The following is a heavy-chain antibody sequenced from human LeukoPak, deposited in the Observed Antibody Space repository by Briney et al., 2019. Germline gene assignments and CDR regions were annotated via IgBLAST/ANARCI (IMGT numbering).Heavy chain of an antibody. J-gene: IGHJ4*02. CDR3: AGKYYYQSSGYFYVDY. D-gene: IGHD3-22*01. V-gene: IGHV4-38-2*01. CDR1: GDSISSGYY. CDR2: IHHSGST. Sequence: SETLSLTCAVSGDSISSGYYGGWIRQTPGKGLEWIGSIHHSGSTYYNPSLKSRVTILMDTSKNHFSLKLNSVTAADTAVYYCAGKYYYQSSGYFYVDYSGQATLVTVSS.